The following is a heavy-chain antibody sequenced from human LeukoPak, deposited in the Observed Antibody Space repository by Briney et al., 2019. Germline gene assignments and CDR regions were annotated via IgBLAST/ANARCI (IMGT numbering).Heavy chain of an antibody. Sequence: ASVKVSCKVSGYSLWELSMHWARQAPAKGLQWMGVFDPEDGESIIAQQFQGRLTMTEDTSTDTAYMELSSLTSEDTAIYYCATGHCNTSSCYYYYMDVWGKGTTVTVSS. V-gene: IGHV1-24*01. CDR1: GYSLWELS. J-gene: IGHJ6*03. CDR2: FDPEDGES. CDR3: ATGHCNTSSCYYYYMDV. D-gene: IGHD2/OR15-2a*01.